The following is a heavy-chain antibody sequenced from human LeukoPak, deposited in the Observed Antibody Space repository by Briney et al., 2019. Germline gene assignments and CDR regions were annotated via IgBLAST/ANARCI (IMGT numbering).Heavy chain of an antibody. CDR1: GGSLRDTNYY. CDR2: IYYSGST. D-gene: IGHD3-3*01. J-gene: IGHJ4*02. Sequence: SETLPLTCTVSGGSLRDTNYYWSWIRQPPGKGLEWIGYIYYSGSTYYNPSLKSRVTISVDTSKNQFSLKLSSVTAADTAVYYCARQASYYDFWSGHYNRYYFDYWGQGTLVTVSS. V-gene: IGHV4-30-4*08. CDR3: ARQASYYDFWSGHYNRYYFDY.